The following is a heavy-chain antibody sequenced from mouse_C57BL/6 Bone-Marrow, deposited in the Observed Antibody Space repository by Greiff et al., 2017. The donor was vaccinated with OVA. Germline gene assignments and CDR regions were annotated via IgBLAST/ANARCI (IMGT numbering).Heavy chain of an antibody. V-gene: IGHV1-75*01. J-gene: IGHJ2*01. CDR1: GYTFTDYY. CDR3: AITTVVAPYYFDD. Sequence: VQLQQSGPELVKPGASVKISCKASGYTFTDYYINWVKQRPGQGLEWIGWIFPGSGSTYYNEKFKGKATLTVDKSSSTAYMLLSSLTSEDSAVYFCAITTVVAPYYFDDWGQGTTLTVSS. D-gene: IGHD1-1*01. CDR2: IFPGSGST.